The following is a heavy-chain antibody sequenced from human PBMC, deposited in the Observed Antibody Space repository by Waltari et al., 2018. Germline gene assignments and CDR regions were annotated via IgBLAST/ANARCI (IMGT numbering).Heavy chain of an antibody. V-gene: IGHV4-30-4*08. CDR3: ARGRAPTPTTVVTGYMDV. CDR1: GGSISSGAYY. Sequence: QVQLQESGTGLVKPSQTLSLTCTVSGGSISSGAYYWSWIRKPPGQGLELIGYIYYSWSTYYNPSLKSRVTISVDTSKNQFSLKLSSVTAADTAVYYCARGRAPTPTTVVTGYMDVWGKGTTVTVSS. J-gene: IGHJ6*03. CDR2: IYYSWST. D-gene: IGHD4-17*01.